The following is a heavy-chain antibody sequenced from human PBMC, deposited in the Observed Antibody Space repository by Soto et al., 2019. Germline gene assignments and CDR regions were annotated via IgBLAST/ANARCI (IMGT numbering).Heavy chain of an antibody. D-gene: IGHD6-6*01. V-gene: IGHV2-26*01. Sequence: SGPTLVNPTETLTLTCTVSGFSLSNARMGVSWIRQPPGKALEWLAHIFSNDEKSYTTSLKARLTISKDTSESQVVLTMTNMDPVDTATYYCARSSVAGRPLFDYWGQGTLVTVSS. CDR2: IFSNDEK. CDR1: GFSLSNARMG. CDR3: ARSSVAGRPLFDY. J-gene: IGHJ4*02.